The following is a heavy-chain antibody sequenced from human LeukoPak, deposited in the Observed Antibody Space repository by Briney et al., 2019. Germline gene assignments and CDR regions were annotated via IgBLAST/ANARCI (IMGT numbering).Heavy chain of an antibody. CDR2: ISSSSSHT. Sequence: KPGGSLRLSCAASGFTFSDYYMSWIRQAPGKGLEWVSYISSSSSHTNYADSVKGRFTISRDNAKNSLYLQMNSLRAEDTAVYYCARDRGGAVAGSYGMDVWGKGTTVTVSS. V-gene: IGHV3-11*06. CDR1: GFTFSDYY. J-gene: IGHJ6*04. CDR3: ARDRGGAVAGSYGMDV. D-gene: IGHD6-19*01.